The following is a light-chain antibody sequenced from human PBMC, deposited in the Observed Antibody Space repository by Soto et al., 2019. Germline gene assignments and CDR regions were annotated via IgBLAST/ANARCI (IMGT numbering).Light chain of an antibody. J-gene: IGLJ3*02. CDR1: TSNIGSNY. CDR2: RNT. CDR3: AAWDDSLSAWV. Sequence: QSVLTQPPSASGTPGQRVTISCSGSTSNIGSNYVYWYQQLPGTAPKLLIYRNTQRPSGVPDRFSGSKSGTSASLAISGLRSEDEADYYCAAWDDSLSAWVFGGGTKLTVL. V-gene: IGLV1-47*01.